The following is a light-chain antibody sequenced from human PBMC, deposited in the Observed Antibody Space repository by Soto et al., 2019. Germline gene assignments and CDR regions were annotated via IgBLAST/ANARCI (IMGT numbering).Light chain of an antibody. J-gene: IGKJ5*01. CDR1: QSVGNN. V-gene: IGKV3-20*01. Sequence: GWTKYQGTLSLSPGERATLSCRASQSVGNNLAWYQQKPGQAPRLLLYGAYTRATGIPARFTGGGSGTDFTLTIRRLEPEDFALYYCQQYAGSPIPFGQVRRLEIK. CDR3: QQYAGSPIP. CDR2: GAY.